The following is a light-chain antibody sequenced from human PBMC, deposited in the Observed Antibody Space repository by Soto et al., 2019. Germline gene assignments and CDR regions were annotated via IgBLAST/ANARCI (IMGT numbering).Light chain of an antibody. CDR2: RNN. J-gene: IGLJ2*01. V-gene: IGLV1-47*01. CDR1: SSHIGSNY. Sequence: QSVLTQPPSASGTPGQRVNISCSGSSSHIGSNYVYWYRQFPGTAPKLLIQRNNQRPSGVPARFSGSKSGTSASLAISGRRSEDEADYYCGGWDDSLSGPVFGGGTKVTVL. CDR3: GGWDDSLSGPV.